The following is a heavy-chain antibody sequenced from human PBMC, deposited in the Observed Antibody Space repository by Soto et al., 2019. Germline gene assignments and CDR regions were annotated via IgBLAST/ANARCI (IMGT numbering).Heavy chain of an antibody. CDR1: GFTFNSYI. D-gene: IGHD1-26*01. CDR3: VTLPPFAGWGQQVYFDS. Sequence: GGSLRLSCSASGFTFNSYIMVWVRQAPGKGLEYVSAVSTGGAATYHADSVKGRFTISRDNSKNTLYLQMSSLRAEDTAVYYCVTLPPFAGWGQQVYFDSWGKGPWVTVSS. CDR2: VSTGGAAT. J-gene: IGHJ4*02. V-gene: IGHV3-64D*08.